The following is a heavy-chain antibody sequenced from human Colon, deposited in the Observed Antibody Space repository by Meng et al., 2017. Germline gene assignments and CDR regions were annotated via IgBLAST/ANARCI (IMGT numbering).Heavy chain of an antibody. J-gene: IGHJ4*02. CDR2: IFHSGST. D-gene: IGHD3-3*01. V-gene: IGHV4-4*02. Sequence: QGQLHESGPGLVKPSGTLSLTCDVSGGSINSSDWWSWVRQPPGKGLEWIAEIFHSGSTNYKSSLKSRATISVDRSKNQFSLKLNSVTAADTAVYYCAAIFGLGPGYWGQGTLVTVSS. CDR1: GGSINSSDW. CDR3: AAIFGLGPGY.